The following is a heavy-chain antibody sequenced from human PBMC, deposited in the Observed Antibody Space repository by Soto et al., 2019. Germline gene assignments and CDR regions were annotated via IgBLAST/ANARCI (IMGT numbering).Heavy chain of an antibody. J-gene: IGHJ4*02. CDR1: GFTFSGFA. CDR3: AKARGAQWIQLWFDY. Sequence: GGSLRLSCAASGFTFSGFAMSWVRQAPGKGLEWVSIISDSGDSTYYTDSVKGRFTISRDNSKNTLYLQMNSLRAEDTAVYCCAKARGAQWIQLWFDYWGQGTLVTVSS. V-gene: IGHV3-23*01. CDR2: ISDSGDST. D-gene: IGHD5-18*01.